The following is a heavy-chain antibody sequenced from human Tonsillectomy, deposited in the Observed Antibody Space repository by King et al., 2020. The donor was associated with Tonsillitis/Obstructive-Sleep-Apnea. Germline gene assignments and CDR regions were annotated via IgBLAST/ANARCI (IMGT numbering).Heavy chain of an antibody. D-gene: IGHD3-3*01. CDR3: ARGRITIFGVVTIPPFDY. CDR1: GGSFSGYY. CDR2: INHSGST. J-gene: IGHJ4*02. V-gene: IGHV4-34*01. Sequence: VQLQQWGAGLLKPSETLSLPCAVYGGSFSGYYWSWIRQPPGKGLEWIGEINHSGSTNYNPSLKSRVTISVDTSKNQFSLKLSSVTAADTAVYYCARGRITIFGVVTIPPFDYWGQGTLVTVSS.